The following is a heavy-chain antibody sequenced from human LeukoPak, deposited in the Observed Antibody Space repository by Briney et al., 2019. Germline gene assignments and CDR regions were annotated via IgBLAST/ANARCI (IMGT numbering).Heavy chain of an antibody. CDR1: GFTFSSYS. D-gene: IGHD3-3*01. J-gene: IGHJ6*02. V-gene: IGHV3-21*01. CDR3: ARDTIFGVAGYGMDV. CDR2: ISSSSSYI. Sequence: GGSLRLSCAASGFTFSSYSMNWVRQAPGKGLEWVSSISSSSSYIYCADSVKGRFTISRDNAKNSLYLQMNSLRAEDTAVYYCARDTIFGVAGYGMDVWGQGTTVTVSS.